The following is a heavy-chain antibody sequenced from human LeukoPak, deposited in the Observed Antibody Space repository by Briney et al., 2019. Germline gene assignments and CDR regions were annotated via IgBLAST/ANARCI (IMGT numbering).Heavy chain of an antibody. CDR3: ARLRATLTVVVTLFDS. CDR2: MYYSGDT. D-gene: IGHD3-22*01. CDR1: GGSISSGPYY. Sequence: PSETLSLTCAVSGGSISSGPYYWGWIRQPPGKGLEWSGSMYYSGDTHYKPTLQSRATISGDPSKNQFSLKLSSVTAADTAVYYCARLRATLTVVVTLFDSWGQGTLVTVSS. V-gene: IGHV4-39*01. J-gene: IGHJ4*02.